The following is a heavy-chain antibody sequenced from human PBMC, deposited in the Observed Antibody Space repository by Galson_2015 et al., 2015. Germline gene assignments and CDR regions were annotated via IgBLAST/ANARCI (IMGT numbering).Heavy chain of an antibody. V-gene: IGHV3-23*01. J-gene: IGHJ3*02. CDR2: ISGSGGST. D-gene: IGHD3-10*01. Sequence: SLRLSCAAPGFTFSSYAMSWVRQAPGKGLEWVSAISGSGGSTYYADSVKGRFTISRDNSKNTLYLQMNSLRAEDTAVYYCAKDHAWFGDPGPGAFDIWGQGTMVTVSS. CDR1: GFTFSSYA. CDR3: AKDHAWFGDPGPGAFDI.